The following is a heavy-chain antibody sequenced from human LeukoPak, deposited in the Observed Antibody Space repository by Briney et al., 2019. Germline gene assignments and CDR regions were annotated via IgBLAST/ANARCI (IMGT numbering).Heavy chain of an antibody. Sequence: GGSLRLSRAASGFTFSSYWMSWVRQAPGKGLEWVANIKQDGSEKYYVDSVKGRFTISRDNAKNSLYLQMNSLRAEDTAVYYCARDTDTAMESFDYWGQGTLVTVSS. J-gene: IGHJ4*02. V-gene: IGHV3-7*01. CDR1: GFTFSSYW. CDR3: ARDTDTAMESFDY. D-gene: IGHD5-18*01. CDR2: IKQDGSEK.